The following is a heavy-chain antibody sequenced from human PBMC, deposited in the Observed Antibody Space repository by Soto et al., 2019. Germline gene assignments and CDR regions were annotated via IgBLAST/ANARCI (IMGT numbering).Heavy chain of an antibody. D-gene: IGHD6-19*01. CDR1: GCSFSTHD. J-gene: IGHJ4*02. CDR2: IGIVDDV. CDR3: ASGRSDWDY. Sequence: QPGGSLRLSCAASGCSFSTHDFHWVRHGPGKGLEWVSGIGIVDDVYYADSVKGRFTLSRENAKNSLYLQMNSLRAEDSAVYYCASGRSDWDYWGQGTLVTVSS. V-gene: IGHV3-13*01.